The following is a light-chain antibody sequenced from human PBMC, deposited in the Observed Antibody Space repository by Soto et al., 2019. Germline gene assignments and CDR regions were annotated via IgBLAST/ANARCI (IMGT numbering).Light chain of an antibody. CDR2: GAS. J-gene: IGKJ1*01. V-gene: IGKV3-20*01. CDR3: QQYGSSGT. CDR1: QTVTTN. Sequence: IVMTQSPVTLSVSPGETANLHCRASQTVTTNLAWYQQKPGRSPRLLLYGASTRATGIPDRFSGSGSGTDFTLTISRLEPEDFAVYYCQQYGSSGTFGQGTKVDI.